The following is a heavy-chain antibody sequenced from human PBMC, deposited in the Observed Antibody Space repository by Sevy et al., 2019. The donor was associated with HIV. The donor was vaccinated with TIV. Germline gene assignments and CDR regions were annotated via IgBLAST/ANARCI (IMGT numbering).Heavy chain of an antibody. CDR1: GFTFSKYS. CDR3: AREGCTKPHDY. J-gene: IGHJ4*02. Sequence: GGSLRLSCAASGFTFSKYSMSWVRQPPGNGLEWVSTLSFGCGEINYADSVKGRLTISRDNSKSSVYLQMNNLRPEDTAVYYCAREGCTKPHDYWGQGTLVTVSS. D-gene: IGHD2-8*01. V-gene: IGHV3-23*01. CDR2: LSFGCGEI.